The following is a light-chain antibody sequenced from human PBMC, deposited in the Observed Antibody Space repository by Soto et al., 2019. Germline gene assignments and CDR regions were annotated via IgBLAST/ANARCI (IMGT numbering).Light chain of an antibody. CDR1: QSVNSN. CDR2: GAS. CDR3: QQYNNWPPAIT. Sequence: EIVMTQSPATLSVSPGERATLSCRATQSVNSNLAWYQQKPGQAPRLLIYGASTRATGIPARFSGSGSGTEFILTISSLQSEDFAVYYCQQYNNWPPAITFGQGTRLEIK. V-gene: IGKV3-15*01. J-gene: IGKJ5*01.